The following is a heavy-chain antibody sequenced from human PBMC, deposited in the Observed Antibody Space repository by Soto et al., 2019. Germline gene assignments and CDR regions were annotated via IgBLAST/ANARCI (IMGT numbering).Heavy chain of an antibody. CDR3: ASGAGTYYYVSGTYYYYGMDV. CDR1: GGTFSSYA. J-gene: IGHJ6*02. CDR2: IIPIFGTA. V-gene: IGHV1-69*01. D-gene: IGHD3-10*01. Sequence: QVQLVQSGAEVKKPGSSVKVSCKASGGTFSSYAISWVRQAPGQGLEWMGGIIPIFGTANYAQKFQGRVTITAGDSTSTAYMEHSSLRSEGTAVYYCASGAGTYYYVSGTYYYYGMDVWGQGTTVTVSS.